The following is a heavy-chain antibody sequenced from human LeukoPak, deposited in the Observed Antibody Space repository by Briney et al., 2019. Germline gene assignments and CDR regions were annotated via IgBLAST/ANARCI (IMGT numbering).Heavy chain of an antibody. Sequence: SETLSLTRAVYGGSFSGYYWSWIRQPPGKGLEWIGEINHSGSTNYNPSLKSRVTISVDTSKNQFSLKLSSVTAADTAVYYCARGLGYDILTGYNWFDPWGQGTLVTVSS. V-gene: IGHV4-34*01. D-gene: IGHD3-9*01. J-gene: IGHJ5*02. CDR1: GGSFSGYY. CDR3: ARGLGYDILTGYNWFDP. CDR2: INHSGST.